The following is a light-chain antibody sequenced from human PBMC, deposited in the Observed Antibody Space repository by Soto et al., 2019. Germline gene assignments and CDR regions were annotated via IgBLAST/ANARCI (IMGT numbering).Light chain of an antibody. CDR2: EVS. V-gene: IGLV2-14*01. CDR1: SSDVGNYNY. CDR3: TSFTSSRAYV. Sequence: QSVLTHAASVSGSPGQSITISCTGTSSDVGNYNYVSWYQQQSGKAPKLIIYEVSNRPSGVSNRFSGSKSGNTASLTISGLQAEEEADYYCTSFTSSRAYVFGIGTKVTVL. J-gene: IGLJ1*01.